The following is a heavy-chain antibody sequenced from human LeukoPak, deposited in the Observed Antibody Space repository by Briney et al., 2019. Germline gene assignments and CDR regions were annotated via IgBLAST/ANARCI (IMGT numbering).Heavy chain of an antibody. CDR2: IYHSGST. CDR1: GGSISSGGYS. V-gene: IGHV4-30-2*01. D-gene: IGHD3-3*01. CDR3: ARGFGLYDFRGPSNWFDP. J-gene: IGHJ5*02. Sequence: SQTLSLTCAVSGGSISSGGYSWSWIRQPPGKGLEWIGYIYHSGSTYYNPSLKSRVTISVDRSKNQFSLKLSSVTAADTAVYYCARGFGLYDFRGPSNWFDPWGQGTLVTVSS.